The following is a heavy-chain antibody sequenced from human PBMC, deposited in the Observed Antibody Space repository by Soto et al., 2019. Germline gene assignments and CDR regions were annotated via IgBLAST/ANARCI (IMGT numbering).Heavy chain of an antibody. D-gene: IGHD3-10*01. CDR2: TYYRSRWSF. V-gene: IGHV6-1*01. CDR1: GGSVVSNSGR. Sequence: LPRTCAVSGGSVVSNSGRWNWIRQSPSRGLEWLGRTYYRSRWSFDYALSVKSRVTIDPDTSKNQFSLHLDSLTPEDTAVYYCAGVTWLRGMDVCGQGTPVTVSS. CDR3: AGVTWLRGMDV. J-gene: IGHJ6*02.